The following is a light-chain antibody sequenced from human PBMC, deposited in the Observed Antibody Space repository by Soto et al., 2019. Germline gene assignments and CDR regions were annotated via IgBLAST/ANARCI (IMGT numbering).Light chain of an antibody. V-gene: IGKV1-5*01. Sequence: DIQMTQSPSTLSASVGDRVTITCRASQSISSWLAWYQQKPGKAPKLLTDDASSLGSGVPSRFSGSGSGTEFTLTISSLQPDDFATYYCQQYNSYPPTFGPGTKVDIK. CDR3: QQYNSYPPT. CDR2: DAS. CDR1: QSISSW. J-gene: IGKJ3*01.